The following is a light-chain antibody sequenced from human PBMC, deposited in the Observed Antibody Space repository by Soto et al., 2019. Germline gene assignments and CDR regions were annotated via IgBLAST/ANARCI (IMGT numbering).Light chain of an antibody. CDR1: SSDVGGYNF. Sequence: QSALTQPASVSGSPGQSITISCPGTSSDVGGYNFVSWYQQHPGKAPKLMIYEVTNRPSGVSNRFYGSKSGNTASLTISGLQAEDEADYYCSSYTSSYNWVFGGGTKLTVL. CDR2: EVT. J-gene: IGLJ3*02. CDR3: SSYTSSYNWV. V-gene: IGLV2-14*01.